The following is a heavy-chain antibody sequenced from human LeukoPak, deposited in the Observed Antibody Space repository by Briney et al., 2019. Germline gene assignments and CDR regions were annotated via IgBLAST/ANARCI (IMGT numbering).Heavy chain of an antibody. D-gene: IGHD4-23*01. CDR3: AKNGRWPYYYYYYYMDV. CDR2: IRYDGSNK. V-gene: IGHV3-30*02. J-gene: IGHJ6*03. Sequence: SGGSLRLSCAASGFTFSSYGMHWVRQAPGKGLEWVAFIRYDGSNKYYADSVKGRFTISRDNSKNTLYLQMNSLRAEDTAVYYCAKNGRWPYYYYYYYMDVWGKGTTVTVSS. CDR1: GFTFSSYG.